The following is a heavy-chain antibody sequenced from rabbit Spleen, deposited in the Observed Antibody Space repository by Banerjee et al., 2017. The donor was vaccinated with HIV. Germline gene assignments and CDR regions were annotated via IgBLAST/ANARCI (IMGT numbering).Heavy chain of an antibody. Sequence: EQLEESGGGLVKPEGSLTLTCKASGVSFSVKDVMCWVRQAPGKGLEWIACINTITGKSVYASWAKGRFTISKTSSTTVTLQMTSLTVADTATYFCARAGEGGDGYLNLWGPGTLVTVS. CDR1: GVSFSVKDV. J-gene: IGHJ4*01. V-gene: IGHV1S45*01. D-gene: IGHD5-1*01. CDR3: ARAGEGGDGYLNL. CDR2: INTITGKS.